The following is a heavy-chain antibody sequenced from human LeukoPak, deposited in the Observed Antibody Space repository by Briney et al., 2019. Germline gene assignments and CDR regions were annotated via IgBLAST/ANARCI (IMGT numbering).Heavy chain of an antibody. D-gene: IGHD2-8*01. J-gene: IGHJ6*02. V-gene: IGHV3-23*01. CDR3: ARESRMTNLNGMDV. CDR2: ISSSGGST. Sequence: GGSLRLSCAASGFTFSSYAMSWVRQAPGKGLEWVSAISSSGGSTYYADSVKGRFTISRDNSKNTLYLQMNSLRADDTAVYYCARESRMTNLNGMDVWGQGTTVTVSS. CDR1: GFTFSSYA.